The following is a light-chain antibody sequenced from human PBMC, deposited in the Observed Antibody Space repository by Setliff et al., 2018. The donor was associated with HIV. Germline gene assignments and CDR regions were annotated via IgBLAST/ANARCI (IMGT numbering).Light chain of an antibody. V-gene: IGLV2-14*02. Sequence: QSAMTQPASVSGSPGQSITISCTGTSSDVGRYNLVSWYQQHPGKAPKLMIYQATKRPSGVSNRFSGSKSGNTASLTISGLQAEYEADYYCSSYTSSYTYVVGTGTKVTVL. J-gene: IGLJ1*01. CDR1: SSDVGRYNL. CDR2: QAT. CDR3: SSYTSSYTYV.